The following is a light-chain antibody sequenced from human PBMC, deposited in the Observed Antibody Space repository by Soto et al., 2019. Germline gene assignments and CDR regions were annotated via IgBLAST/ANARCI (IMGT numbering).Light chain of an antibody. J-gene: IGKJ1*01. V-gene: IGKV1-39*01. CDR3: TQTFLSPPT. Sequence: DIQMTQSPSSLSASVGDRVTITCRASQTVGDHLNWYQQKPGTAPKLLFSRASRLQSGVPSRFTGSGVATDSTLTISSLQPEDFATYYCTQTFLSPPTFGQGTKVEIK. CDR1: QTVGDH. CDR2: RAS.